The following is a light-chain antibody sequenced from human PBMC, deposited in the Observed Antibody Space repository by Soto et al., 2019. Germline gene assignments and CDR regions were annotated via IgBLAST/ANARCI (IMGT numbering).Light chain of an antibody. J-gene: IGKJ3*01. Sequence: PAERSTLSCRASQSVSSSYLAWYQQKPGKPPRLLIYGASSRATGIPDRFSGSGSGTDFTLTISRLEPEDFAVYYCQQYGAFGPGTKVDIK. CDR2: GAS. V-gene: IGKV3-20*01. CDR1: QSVSSSY. CDR3: QQYGA.